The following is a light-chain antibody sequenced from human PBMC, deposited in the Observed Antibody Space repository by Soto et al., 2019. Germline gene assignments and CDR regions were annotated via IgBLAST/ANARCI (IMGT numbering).Light chain of an antibody. CDR3: CSYAGSHVV. CDR1: SSDIGAYDY. V-gene: IGLV2-14*01. CDR2: EVN. Sequence: QSALTQPASLSGSPGQSITISCTGTSSDIGAYDYVSWFQQHPGKAPKLMISEVNNWPSGVSNRFSGSKSGNTASLTISGLQAEDEADYYCCSYAGSHVVFGGGTKLTVL. J-gene: IGLJ2*01.